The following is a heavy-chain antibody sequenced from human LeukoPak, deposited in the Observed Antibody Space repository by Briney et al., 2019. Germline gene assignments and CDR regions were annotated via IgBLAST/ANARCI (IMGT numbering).Heavy chain of an antibody. Sequence: PGGSLRLSCVASGFTFDICAMSWVRQAPGKGPEWVPSIGGPTETFYADSVKGRFTVSRDNSQNTLCLQMNSLRAEDTAVYYCVKHATPRNSIWDYFGKWGQGALVTVST. D-gene: IGHD4-23*01. CDR1: GFTFDICA. CDR2: IGGPTET. J-gene: IGHJ4*02. V-gene: IGHV3-23*01. CDR3: VKHATPRNSIWDYFGK.